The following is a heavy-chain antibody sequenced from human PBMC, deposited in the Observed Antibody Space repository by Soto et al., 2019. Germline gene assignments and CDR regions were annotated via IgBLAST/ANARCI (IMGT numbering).Heavy chain of an antibody. Sequence: PGGSLRLSCAASGFTFSSYWMSWVRQAPGEGLEWVANIKQDGSEKYYVDSVKGRFTISRDNAKNSLYLQMNSLRAEDTAVYHCVRDLLGSGGHFDYWGQGTLVTVSS. D-gene: IGHD3-16*01. J-gene: IGHJ4*02. CDR2: IKQDGSEK. CDR1: GFTFSSYW. V-gene: IGHV3-7*01. CDR3: VRDLLGSGGHFDY.